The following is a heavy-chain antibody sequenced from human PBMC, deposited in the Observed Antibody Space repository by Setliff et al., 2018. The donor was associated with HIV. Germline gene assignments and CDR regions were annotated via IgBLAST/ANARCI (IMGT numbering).Heavy chain of an antibody. CDR2: INPSGGTT. CDR3: ARPGRNFHTSPWYGDYLDF. D-gene: IGHD6-13*01. Sequence: ASVKVSCKASGYTFTDNYIHWVRQAPGQGLEWMGIINPSGGTTNYAQKFQGRVTMTRDTSTSTVYMELSSLRSEDTAVYYCARPGRNFHTSPWYGDYLDFWGQGTLVTVSS. J-gene: IGHJ4*02. CDR1: GYTFTDNY. V-gene: IGHV1-46*01.